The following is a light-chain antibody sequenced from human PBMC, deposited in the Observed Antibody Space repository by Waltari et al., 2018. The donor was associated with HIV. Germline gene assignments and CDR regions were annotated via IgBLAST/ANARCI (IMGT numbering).Light chain of an antibody. Sequence: DIVMTQSPESLAVSLGERATINCKSSQSVLNSSSNKNSLAWYQQKSGQPPKLLIYWASTRESGVPERFSGSGSGTDFTLTISSLQAADVAVYYCQQHYTSPYTFGQGTKREIK. V-gene: IGKV4-1*01. CDR2: WAS. J-gene: IGKJ2*01. CDR3: QQHYTSPYT. CDR1: QSVLNSSSNKNS.